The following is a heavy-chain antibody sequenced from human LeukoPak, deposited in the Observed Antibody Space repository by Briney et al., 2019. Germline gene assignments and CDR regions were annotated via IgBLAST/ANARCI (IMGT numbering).Heavy chain of an antibody. J-gene: IGHJ4*02. CDR2: MNPNSGDT. CDR3: ARGLGDYYDTSTYYYAVPAH. Sequence: GASVKVSCKASGYTFTTYDITWVRQATGQGLEWMGWMNPNSGDTAYAQKFQGRVAMTRDTSISTAYMELSSLRSEDTAVHYCARGLGDYYDTSTYYYAVPAHWGQGTLVTVSS. V-gene: IGHV1-8*01. CDR1: GYTFTTYD. D-gene: IGHD3-22*01.